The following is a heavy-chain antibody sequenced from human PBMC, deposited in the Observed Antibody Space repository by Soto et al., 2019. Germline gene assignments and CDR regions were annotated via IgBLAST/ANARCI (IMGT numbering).Heavy chain of an antibody. CDR3: ARGPNPYFFDY. CDR2: INAGNGNT. V-gene: IGHV1-3*01. CDR1: GYTFTSYA. J-gene: IGHJ4*02. Sequence: GASVKVSCKASGYTFTSYAMHWVRQAPGQRLEWMGWINAGNGNTKYSQKFQGRVTITRDTSASTAYMELSSLRSEDTAVYSCARGPNPYFFDYWGQGTLVTVSS.